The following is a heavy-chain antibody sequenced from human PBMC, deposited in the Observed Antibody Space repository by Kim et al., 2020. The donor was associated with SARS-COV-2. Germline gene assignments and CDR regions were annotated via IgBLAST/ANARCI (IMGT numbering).Heavy chain of an antibody. CDR3: TRGGSGSYAAN. Sequence: GGSLRLSCTASGFSFSDYEMNWVRQAPGKGLEWISYIRSSGRVTYYADSVKGRFTISRDNAKNSVYLQMNSLSAEDTAVYYCTRGGSGSYAANWGQGTLV. CDR2: IRSSGRVT. J-gene: IGHJ4*02. CDR1: GFSFSDYE. V-gene: IGHV3-48*03. D-gene: IGHD1-26*01.